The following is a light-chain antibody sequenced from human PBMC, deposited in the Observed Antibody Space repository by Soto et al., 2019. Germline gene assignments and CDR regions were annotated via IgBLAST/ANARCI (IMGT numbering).Light chain of an antibody. CDR3: QQYNSYAT. CDR2: DAS. Sequence: DIQMTQSPSTLSASVGDRVTITCRASQSISTWWDWYQQKPGKAPKLLMYDASSLESGDTSSFSNSGSGTDVTHTISSLQPKDFARYYCQQYNSYATFGQGNKLKIK. CDR1: QSISTW. V-gene: IGKV1-5*01. J-gene: IGKJ1*01.